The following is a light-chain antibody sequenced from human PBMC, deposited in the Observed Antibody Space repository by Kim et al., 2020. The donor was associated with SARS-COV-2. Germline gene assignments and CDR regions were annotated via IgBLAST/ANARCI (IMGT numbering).Light chain of an antibody. J-gene: IGKJ5*01. CDR2: SAS. CDR1: QSVGTY. CDR3: QQTYSSLTVT. Sequence: DIQMTQSQSSLSASVGDSVTITCRASQSVGTYLNWYQHKPGKAPNLLIYSASTLQSGVPSRFSGGGSGTEFTLTISSLQREDFATYYCQQTYSSLTVTFGQGTRLEIK. V-gene: IGKV1-39*01.